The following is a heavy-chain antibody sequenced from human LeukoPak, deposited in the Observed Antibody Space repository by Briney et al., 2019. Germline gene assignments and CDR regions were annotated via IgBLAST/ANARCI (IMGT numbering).Heavy chain of an antibody. CDR1: GFTFSSYW. V-gene: IGHV3-7*03. D-gene: IGHD3-9*01. Sequence: GGSLRLSCEASGFTFSSYWMSWVRQAPGKGLEWVANIKTDGSEKYYVDSVKGRFTISRDNAKNSLYLQMNSLRAEDAAVYYCARDYTGYFPWGQGTLVIVSS. CDR2: IKTDGSEK. CDR3: ARDYTGYFP. J-gene: IGHJ5*02.